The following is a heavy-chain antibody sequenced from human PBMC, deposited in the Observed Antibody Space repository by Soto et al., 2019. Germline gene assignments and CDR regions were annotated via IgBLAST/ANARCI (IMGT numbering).Heavy chain of an antibody. J-gene: IGHJ5*02. D-gene: IGHD1-1*01. CDR1: GASISCFY. CDR3: VRDGTKTLRHWLDP. Sequence: PSETLSLACTVSGASISCFYCSWIRKSAGKGLEWIGRIYATGTTDYNPSLKSRVMMSVDTSKKQFSLKLRSVTAADTAVYYCVRDGTKTLRHWLDPWGQGIAVTVSS. V-gene: IGHV4-4*07. CDR2: IYATGTT.